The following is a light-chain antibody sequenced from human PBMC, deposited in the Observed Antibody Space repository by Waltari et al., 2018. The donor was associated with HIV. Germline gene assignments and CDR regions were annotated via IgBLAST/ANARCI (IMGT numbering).Light chain of an antibody. CDR1: TSNVETQW. V-gene: IGLV1-47*01. Sequence: QSVLTQPPSASGAPGQTVTISCSGSTSNVETQWVYWYQQLPGTAPKLLIYRNYQRPSGVPDRFSSSKSGAPASLIISGLRSEDEADYFCGVWDSTLKQWLFGGRTKLTVL. CDR3: GVWDSTLKQWL. J-gene: IGLJ3*02. CDR2: RNY.